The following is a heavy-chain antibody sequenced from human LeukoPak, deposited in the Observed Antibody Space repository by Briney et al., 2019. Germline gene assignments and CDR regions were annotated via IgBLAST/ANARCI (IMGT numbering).Heavy chain of an antibody. CDR2: ISYDGSNK. CDR1: GFTFSSYG. CDR3: AKDRRGYSYGPNYGMDV. Sequence: GGSLRLSCAASGFTFSSYGMHWVRQAPGKGLEWVAVISYDGSNKYYADSVKGRFTISRDNSKNTLYLQMNSLRAEDTAVYYCAKDRRGYSYGPNYGMDVWGQGTTVTVSS. J-gene: IGHJ6*02. D-gene: IGHD5-18*01. V-gene: IGHV3-30*18.